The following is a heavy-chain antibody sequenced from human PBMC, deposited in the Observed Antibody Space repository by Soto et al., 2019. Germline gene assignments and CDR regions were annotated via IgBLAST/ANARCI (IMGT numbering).Heavy chain of an antibody. V-gene: IGHV3-23*01. CDR2: ISGSGGRT. Sequence: EVQLLESGGGLVQPGGSLRLSCVVSGFTFSSYAMTWVRQAPGKGLEWVSGISGSGGRTYYADSVKGRITISRDNSKNTLYLQMNTLRAEDTAVYYCARGGERITIFGVVGGMDVWGQGTTVTVSS. CDR1: GFTFSSYA. J-gene: IGHJ6*02. D-gene: IGHD3-3*01. CDR3: ARGGERITIFGVVGGMDV.